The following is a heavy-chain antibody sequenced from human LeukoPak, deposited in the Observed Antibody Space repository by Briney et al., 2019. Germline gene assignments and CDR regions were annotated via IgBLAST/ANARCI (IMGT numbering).Heavy chain of an antibody. V-gene: IGHV3-21*01. J-gene: IGHJ6*02. CDR2: ISSSSSYI. D-gene: IGHD3-16*01. CDR3: AKGTYDKHYYYYYGMDV. Sequence: PGGSLRLSCAASGFTFSSYSMNWVRQAPGKGLEWVSSISSSSSYIYYADSVKGRFTISRDNAKNSLYLQMNSLRAEDTAVYYCAKGTYDKHYYYYYGMDVWGQGTTVTVSS. CDR1: GFTFSSYS.